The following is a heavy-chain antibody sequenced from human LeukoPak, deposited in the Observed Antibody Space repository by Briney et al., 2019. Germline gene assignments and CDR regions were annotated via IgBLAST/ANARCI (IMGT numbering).Heavy chain of an antibody. Sequence: SETLSLTCAVYGVSFSGYYWSWIRQPPGKGPEWIGEINHSGSTNYNPSLKSRVTISVDTSKNQFSLKLSSVTAADTAVYYCARGEPMDPGYFDYWGQGTLVTVSS. CDR1: GVSFSGYY. CDR2: INHSGST. J-gene: IGHJ4*02. CDR3: ARGEPMDPGYFDY. D-gene: IGHD3-10*01. V-gene: IGHV4-34*01.